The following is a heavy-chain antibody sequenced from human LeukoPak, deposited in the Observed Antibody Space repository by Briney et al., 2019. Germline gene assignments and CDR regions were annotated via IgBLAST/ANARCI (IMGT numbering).Heavy chain of an antibody. CDR2: ISSSGSAI. Sequence: GGSLRLSCAASGFPLSSYGINWVRQAPGKGLEWVSYISSSGSAIYYVDSVKGRFTVSRDNAKNSLFLQMNSPRAEDTSVYYCVRVKGSYFDYWGQGALVTVSS. V-gene: IGHV3-48*01. CDR3: VRVKGSYFDY. J-gene: IGHJ4*02. D-gene: IGHD2-15*01. CDR1: GFPLSSYG.